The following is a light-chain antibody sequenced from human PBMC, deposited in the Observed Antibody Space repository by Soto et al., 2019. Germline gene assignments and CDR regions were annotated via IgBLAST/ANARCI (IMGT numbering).Light chain of an antibody. CDR1: SSNIGAGYD. CDR3: QSYDSSLSVV. CDR2: GNS. V-gene: IGLV1-40*01. J-gene: IGLJ2*01. Sequence: QSVLTQPPSVSGAPVQRVTISCTGSSSNIGAGYDVHWYQQLPGTAPKLLIYGNSIRPSGVPDRFSGSKSGTSASLAITGLQAEDEADYYCQSYDSSLSVVFGGGTKLTVL.